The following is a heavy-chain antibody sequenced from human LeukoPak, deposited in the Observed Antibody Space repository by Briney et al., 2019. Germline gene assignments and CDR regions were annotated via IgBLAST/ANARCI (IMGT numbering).Heavy chain of an antibody. CDR1: GGSISSYY. V-gene: IGHV4-59*01. J-gene: IGHJ4*02. CDR2: IYYSGST. D-gene: IGHD5-18*01. Sequence: PSETPSLTCTVSGGSISSYYWSWIRQPPGKGLEWIGYIYYSGSTNYNPSLKSRVTISVDTSKNQFSLKLSSVTAADTAVYYCARGRYSYGSHWGQGTLVTVSS. CDR3: ARGRYSYGSH.